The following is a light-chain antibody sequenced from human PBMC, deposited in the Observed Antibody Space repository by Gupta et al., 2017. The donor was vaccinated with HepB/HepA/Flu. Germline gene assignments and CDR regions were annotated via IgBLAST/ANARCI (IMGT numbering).Light chain of an antibody. V-gene: IGLV2-23*02. Sequence: QSALTQPASVSGSPGQSITISCTGTSSDVGSYNLVSWYQQHPGKAPKLMIYEVSKRPSGVSNRFSGSKSGNTASLTISGLQAEDEADEDCCSYEGSSTSLEVFGTGTKVTVL. CDR2: EVS. CDR3: CSYEGSSTSLEV. CDR1: SSDVGSYNL. J-gene: IGLJ1*01.